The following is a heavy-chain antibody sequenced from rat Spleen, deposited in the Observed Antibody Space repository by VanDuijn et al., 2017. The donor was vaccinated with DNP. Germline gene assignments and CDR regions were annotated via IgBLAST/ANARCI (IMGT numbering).Heavy chain of an antibody. Sequence: QVQLKESGPGLVQPSQTLSLTCTVSGFSLTSYTVSWVRQPPGKGLEWIASMSSDGNTDYNSALKSRLTISRDTSKSQVFLKMNSLQTEYTAIYFCTRDWGSGSHHFDYWGQGVLVTVSS. D-gene: IGHD1-3*01. CDR1: GFSLTSYT. CDR2: MSSDGNT. CDR3: TRDWGSGSHHFDY. J-gene: IGHJ2*01. V-gene: IGHV2-15*01.